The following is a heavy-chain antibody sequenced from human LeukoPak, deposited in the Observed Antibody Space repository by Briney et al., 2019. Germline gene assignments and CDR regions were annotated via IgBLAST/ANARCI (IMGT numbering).Heavy chain of an antibody. V-gene: IGHV3-33*01. CDR1: GFTFSSYG. CDR3: ARDKYNPRRVRFSRASDYYFDY. CDR2: IWYDGSNK. Sequence: PGGSLRLSCAASGFTFSSYGMPWVRQAPGKGLEWVAVIWYDGSNKYYADSVKGRFTISRDNSKNTLYLQMNSLRAEDTAVYYCARDKYNPRRVRFSRASDYYFDYWGQGTLVTVSS. J-gene: IGHJ4*02. D-gene: IGHD1-14*01.